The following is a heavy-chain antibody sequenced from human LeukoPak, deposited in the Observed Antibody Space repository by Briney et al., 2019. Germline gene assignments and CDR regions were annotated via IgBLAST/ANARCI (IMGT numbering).Heavy chain of an antibody. CDR3: AKDMDVGAPSFERGNY. Sequence: GRSLRLSCAASGFTFDDYAMHWVRQAPGRGLEWVSGVSWNSGSIGYADPVKGRFTISRDNAKNSLYLQMNSLRVEDTALYYCAKDMDVGAPSFERGNYWGQGTLVTVSS. V-gene: IGHV3-9*01. D-gene: IGHD1-26*01. CDR2: VSWNSGSI. J-gene: IGHJ4*02. CDR1: GFTFDDYA.